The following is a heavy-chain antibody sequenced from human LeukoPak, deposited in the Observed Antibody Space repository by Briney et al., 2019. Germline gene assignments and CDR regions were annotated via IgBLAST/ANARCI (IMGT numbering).Heavy chain of an antibody. CDR2: IYPGDSDT. D-gene: IGHD3-22*01. V-gene: IGHV5-51*01. Sequence: GESLQISCKGSGYSFTSYWIGWVRQMPGKGLEWMGIIYPGDSDTRYSPSFQGQVTISADKSISTAYLQWSSLKASDTAMYYCARINYYDSSGYSFGIWGQGTMVTVSS. CDR1: GYSFTSYW. CDR3: ARINYYDSSGYSFGI. J-gene: IGHJ3*02.